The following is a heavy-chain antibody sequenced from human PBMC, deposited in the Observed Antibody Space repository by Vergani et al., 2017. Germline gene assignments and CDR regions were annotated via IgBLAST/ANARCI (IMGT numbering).Heavy chain of an antibody. Sequence: RLVQSGGGVVQPGRSLRLSCAASGFTFSSYAMHWVRQAPGKGLEWVAVISYDGSNKYYADSVKGRFTISRDNSKNTLYLQMNSLRAEDTAVYYCARDXQIVPGENYYYMDVWGKGTTVTVSS. J-gene: IGHJ6*03. CDR1: GFTFSSYA. V-gene: IGHV3-30-3*01. CDR2: ISYDGSNK. CDR3: ARDXQIVPGENYYYMDV. D-gene: IGHD2-8*01.